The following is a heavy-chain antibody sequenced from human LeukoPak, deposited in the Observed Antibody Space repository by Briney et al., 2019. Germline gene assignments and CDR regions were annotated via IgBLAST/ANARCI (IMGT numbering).Heavy chain of an antibody. CDR3: ARGEIAVAGTSPYYYGMDV. Sequence: GGSLRLSCAASGFTFSSYWMHWVRQAPGKGLVWVSRINSDGSSTGYADSVKGRFTISRDNAKNTLYLQMNSLRAEDTAVYYCARGEIAVAGTSPYYYGMDVWGQGTTVTVSS. CDR2: INSDGSST. D-gene: IGHD6-19*01. V-gene: IGHV3-74*01. CDR1: GFTFSSYW. J-gene: IGHJ6*02.